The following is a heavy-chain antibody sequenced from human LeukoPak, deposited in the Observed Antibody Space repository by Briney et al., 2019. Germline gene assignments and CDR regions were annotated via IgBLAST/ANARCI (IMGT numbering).Heavy chain of an antibody. CDR3: ARDSVYSGSSLDY. CDR1: GDSISSGDYY. Sequence: SETLSLTCTVSGDSISSGDYYWSWIRQPAGKGLEWIGRISSSGSTNYNPSLKSRVTISVDTSKNQFSLKLSSVTAADTAVYYCARDSVYSGSSLDYWGQGTLVTVSS. J-gene: IGHJ4*02. D-gene: IGHD1-26*01. V-gene: IGHV4-61*02. CDR2: ISSSGST.